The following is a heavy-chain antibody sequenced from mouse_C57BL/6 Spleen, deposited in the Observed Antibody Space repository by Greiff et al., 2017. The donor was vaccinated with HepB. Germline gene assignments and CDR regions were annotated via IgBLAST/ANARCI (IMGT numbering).Heavy chain of an antibody. CDR2: IDPETGGT. Sequence: VKLMESGAELVRPGASVTLSCKASGYTFTDYEMHWVKQTPVHGLEWIGAIDPETGGTAYNQKFKGKAILTADKSSSTAYMELRSLTSEDSAVYYCTRWGSAWFAYWGQGTLVTVSA. J-gene: IGHJ3*01. CDR1: GYTFTDYE. V-gene: IGHV1-15*01. CDR3: TRWGSAWFAY.